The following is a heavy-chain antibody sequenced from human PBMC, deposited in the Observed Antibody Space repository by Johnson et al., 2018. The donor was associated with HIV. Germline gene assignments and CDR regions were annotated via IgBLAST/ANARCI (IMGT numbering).Heavy chain of an antibody. CDR3: AREFGMIMFGGVIGTDAFDI. D-gene: IGHD3-16*02. J-gene: IGHJ3*02. CDR2: INRDGSST. Sequence: VQVLESGGGLVQPGGSLRLSCAASGFTFSSYWMHWVRQAPGKGLVWVSRINRDGSSTSYADSVKGRFTLSRDTAQNTLHLQMNSLRAEDTAVYYCAREFGMIMFGGVIGTDAFDIWGQGTMVTVSS. V-gene: IGHV3-74*01. CDR1: GFTFSSYW.